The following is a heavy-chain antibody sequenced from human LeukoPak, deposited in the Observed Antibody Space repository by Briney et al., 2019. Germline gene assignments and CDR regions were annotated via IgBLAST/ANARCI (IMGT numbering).Heavy chain of an antibody. CDR3: AREARETYFDY. Sequence: SETLSLTCTVSGGSISSGSYYWSWIRQPAGKGLEWIGRIYTSGSTNYNPSLKSRVTISVDTSKNQFSLKLSSETAADTAVYYCAREARETYFDYWGQGTLVTVSS. D-gene: IGHD1-26*01. CDR1: GGSISSGSYY. J-gene: IGHJ4*02. V-gene: IGHV4-61*02. CDR2: IYTSGST.